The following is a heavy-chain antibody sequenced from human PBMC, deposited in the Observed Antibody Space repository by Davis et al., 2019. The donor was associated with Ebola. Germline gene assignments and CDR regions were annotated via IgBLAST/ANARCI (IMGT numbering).Heavy chain of an antibody. J-gene: IGHJ6*02. V-gene: IGHV3-74*01. CDR2: INTDGGYT. CDR1: GFTFSSYA. D-gene: IGHD3-10*02. Sequence: PGGSLRLSCTASGFTFSSYAMSWVRQAPGKGLIWVSRINTDGGYTGYADSVKGRFTISRDNPKNTVYLPMKNLRVEDTGVYFSAGSSDVRPMFQHGMDVWGQGTTVTVSS. CDR3: AGSSDVRPMFQHGMDV.